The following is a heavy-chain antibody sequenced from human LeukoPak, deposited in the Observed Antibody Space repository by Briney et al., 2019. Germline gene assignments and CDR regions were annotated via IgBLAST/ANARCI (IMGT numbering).Heavy chain of an antibody. CDR1: GFTFSSYW. CDR3: ARDLVVGRNY. CDR2: ISSSSSYI. J-gene: IGHJ4*02. D-gene: IGHD2-21*01. Sequence: PGGSLRLSCAASGFTFSSYWMSWVRQAPGKGLEWVSYISSSSSYIYYADSVKGRFTISRDNAKNSLYLQMNSLRAEDTAVYYCARDLVVGRNYWGQGTLVTVSS. V-gene: IGHV3-21*01.